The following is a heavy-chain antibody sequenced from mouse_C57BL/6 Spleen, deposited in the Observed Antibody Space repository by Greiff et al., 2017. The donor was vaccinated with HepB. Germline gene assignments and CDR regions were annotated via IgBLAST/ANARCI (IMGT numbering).Heavy chain of an antibody. V-gene: IGHV3-1*01. CDR2: ISYSGST. CDR3: ARRDWDEGFAY. J-gene: IGHJ3*01. Sequence: EVKLQESGPGMVKPSQSLSLTCTVTGYSITSGYDWHWIRHFPGNKLEWMGYISYSGSTNYNPSLKSRISITHDTSKNHFFLKLNSVTTEDTATYYCARRDWDEGFAYWGQGTLVTVSA. CDR1: GYSITSGYD. D-gene: IGHD4-1*01.